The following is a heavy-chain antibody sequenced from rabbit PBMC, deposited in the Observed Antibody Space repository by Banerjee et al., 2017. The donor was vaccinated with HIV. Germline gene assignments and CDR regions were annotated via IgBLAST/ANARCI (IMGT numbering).Heavy chain of an antibody. Sequence: QSLEESGGDLVKPEGSLTLTCTASGFSFSNKYVMCWVRQAPGKGLELIACIVTGSSGNTVYATWAKGRFTISKTSSTTVTLQMTSLTAADTATYFCARDLAGVIGWNFNLWGQGTLVTVS. CDR2: IVTGSSGNT. D-gene: IGHD4-1*01. J-gene: IGHJ4*01. CDR1: GFSFSNKYV. V-gene: IGHV1S40*01. CDR3: ARDLAGVIGWNFNL.